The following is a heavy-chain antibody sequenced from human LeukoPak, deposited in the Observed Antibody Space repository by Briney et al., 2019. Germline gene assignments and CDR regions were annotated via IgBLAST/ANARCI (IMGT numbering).Heavy chain of an antibody. J-gene: IGHJ6*02. CDR3: AKDKGWGYSTYDFYGMDV. CDR2: ISGSGGTT. V-gene: IGHV3-23*01. CDR1: GFTFSSYA. Sequence: GGSLRLSCAASGFTFSSYAMSWVRQAPGKGLEWVSAISGSGGTTYYADSVKGRFTISRGNSKNTLYLQMNSLRAEDTAVYYCAKDKGWGYSTYDFYGMDVWGQGTTVTVSS. D-gene: IGHD1-26*01.